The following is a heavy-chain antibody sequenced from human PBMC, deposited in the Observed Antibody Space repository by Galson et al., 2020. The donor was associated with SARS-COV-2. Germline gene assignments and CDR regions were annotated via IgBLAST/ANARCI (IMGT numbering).Heavy chain of an antibody. D-gene: IGHD6-13*01. Sequence: SETLSLTCTVSGGSISSYYWSWIRQPPGKGLEWIGYIYYSGSTNYNPSLKSRVTISVDTSKNQFSLKLSSVTAADTAVYYCASSLGYSSSWYSLDYWGQGTLVTVSS. CDR3: ASSLGYSSSWYSLDY. CDR2: IYYSGST. CDR1: GGSISSYY. V-gene: IGHV4-59*08. J-gene: IGHJ4*02.